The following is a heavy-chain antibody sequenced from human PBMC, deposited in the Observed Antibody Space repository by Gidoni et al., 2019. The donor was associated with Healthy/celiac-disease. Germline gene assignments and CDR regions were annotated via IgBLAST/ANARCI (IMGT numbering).Heavy chain of an antibody. Sequence: QVQLQESGPGLVKPSGTLSLTCAVSGGSISSSNWWSWVRQPPGKGLEWIGEIYHRGSTNYNTSLKSRVTISVDKSKNQFSLKLSSVTAADTAVYYCARSIAAAGKDLPFDYWGQGTLVTVSS. V-gene: IGHV4-4*02. CDR1: GGSISSSNW. J-gene: IGHJ4*02. CDR2: IYHRGST. CDR3: ARSIAAAGKDLPFDY. D-gene: IGHD6-13*01.